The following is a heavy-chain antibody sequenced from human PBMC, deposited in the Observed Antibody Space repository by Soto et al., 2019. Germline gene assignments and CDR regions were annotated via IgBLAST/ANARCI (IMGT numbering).Heavy chain of an antibody. CDR3: ARGSGDYVYAFDI. D-gene: IGHD4-17*01. J-gene: IGHJ3*02. V-gene: IGHV4-4*02. CDR2: IYHSGST. CDR1: GGSISSSNW. Sequence: QVQLQESGPGLVKPSGTLSLTCAVSGGSISSSNWWSWVRQPPGKGLEWIGEIYHSGSTNYNPSRTSRVTISVDKSKNQFSLKLSSVTAADTAVYYCARGSGDYVYAFDIWGQGTMVTVSS.